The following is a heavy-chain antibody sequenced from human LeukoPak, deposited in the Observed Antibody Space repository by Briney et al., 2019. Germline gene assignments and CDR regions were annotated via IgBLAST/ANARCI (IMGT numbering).Heavy chain of an antibody. Sequence: GASVKVSCKASGYTFTSYYMHWVRQAPGQGLEWMGIINPSGGSTSYAQKFQGRVTMTRDTSTSTVYMELSSLRSEDTAVYYCARTQRYTYYDFWSGPHGYYYYYGMDVWGQGTTVTVSS. CDR2: INPSGGST. CDR3: ARTQRYTYYDFWSGPHGYYYYYGMDV. D-gene: IGHD3-3*01. J-gene: IGHJ6*02. V-gene: IGHV1-46*01. CDR1: GYTFTSYY.